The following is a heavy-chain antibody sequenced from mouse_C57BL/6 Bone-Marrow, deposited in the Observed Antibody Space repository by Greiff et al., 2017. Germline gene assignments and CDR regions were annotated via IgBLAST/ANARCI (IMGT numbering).Heavy chain of an antibody. CDR3: AREVLGFAY. CDR2: IYPGGGYT. V-gene: IGHV1-63*01. Sequence: VQLQQPGAELVKPGTSVKMSCKASGYTFTSFWIGWAKQRPGHGLEWIGDIYPGGGYTNYNEKFKGKATLTVDKPSSTAYMQLSSLTSEDSAVYYCAREVLGFAYWGQGTLVTVSA. D-gene: IGHD2-14*01. J-gene: IGHJ3*01. CDR1: GYTFTSFW.